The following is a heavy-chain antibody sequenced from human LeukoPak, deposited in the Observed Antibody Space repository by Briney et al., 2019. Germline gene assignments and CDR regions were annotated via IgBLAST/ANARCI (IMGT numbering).Heavy chain of an antibody. CDR2: IYSGGST. Sequence: GGSLRLSCAASGFTVSSNYMSWVRQAPGKGLEWVSVIYSGGSTYYADSVKGRFTISRDNSKNTLYLQMNSLRAEDTAVYYCASGGYGSGSYYNFAAFDIWGQGTMVTVSS. CDR1: GFTVSSNY. D-gene: IGHD3-10*01. CDR3: ASGGYGSGSYYNFAAFDI. J-gene: IGHJ3*02. V-gene: IGHV3-66*01.